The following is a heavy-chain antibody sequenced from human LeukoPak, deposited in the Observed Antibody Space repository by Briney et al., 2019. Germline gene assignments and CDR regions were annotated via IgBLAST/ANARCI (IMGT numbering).Heavy chain of an antibody. D-gene: IGHD6-19*01. CDR2: ISAYNGNT. V-gene: IGHV1-18*01. Sequence: GASVKVSCKASGYTFTSYGISWVRQAPGQGLEWMGWISAYNGNTNYAQKLQGRVTMTTDTSTSTAYMELRSLRSDDTAVYYCAKANGWYGRGYFDLWGRGTLVSVSS. J-gene: IGHJ2*01. CDR3: AKANGWYGRGYFDL. CDR1: GYTFTSYG.